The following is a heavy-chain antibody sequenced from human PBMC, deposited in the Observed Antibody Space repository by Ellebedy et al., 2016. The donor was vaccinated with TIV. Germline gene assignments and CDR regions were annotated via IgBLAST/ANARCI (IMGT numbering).Heavy chain of an antibody. CDR3: AKDTGRWSFDN. J-gene: IGHJ4*02. CDR2: INPNSGGT. D-gene: IGHD2-15*01. CDR1: GYTFTGYY. Sequence: AASVKVSCKASGYTFTGYYMHWVRQAPGQGLEWMGWINPNSGGTNYAQKFQGRVTMTRDTSISTAYMELSRLRSEDTAVYYCAKDTGRWSFDNWGQGTLVTVSS. V-gene: IGHV1-2*02.